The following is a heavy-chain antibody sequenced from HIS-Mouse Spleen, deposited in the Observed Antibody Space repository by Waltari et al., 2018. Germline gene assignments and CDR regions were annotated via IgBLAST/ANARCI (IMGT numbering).Heavy chain of an antibody. CDR1: GFPFSSYG. J-gene: IGHJ4*02. V-gene: IGHV3-30*18. Sequence: QVQLVESGGGVVQPGRSLRLSCAASGFPFSSYGMHWVRQAPGKGLEWVAVISYDGSNKYCADSVKGRFTISRDNSKNTLYLQMNSLRAEDTAVYYCAKAAPSGWYDYWGQGTLVTVSS. CDR3: AKAAPSGWYDY. D-gene: IGHD6-19*01. CDR2: ISYDGSNK.